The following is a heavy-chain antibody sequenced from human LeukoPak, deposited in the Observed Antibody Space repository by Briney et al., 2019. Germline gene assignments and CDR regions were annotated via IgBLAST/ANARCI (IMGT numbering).Heavy chain of an antibody. CDR2: INHSGST. CDR3: AREVIGSSSFEETPF. Sequence: PSETLSLTCAVYGGSFSGYYWSWIRQPPGKGLEWIGEINHSGSTNYNPSLKSRVTISVDTSKNQFSLKLSSVTAADTAVYYCAREVIGSSSFEETPFWGQGTLVTVSS. CDR1: GGSFSGYY. V-gene: IGHV4-34*01. J-gene: IGHJ4*02. D-gene: IGHD6-6*01.